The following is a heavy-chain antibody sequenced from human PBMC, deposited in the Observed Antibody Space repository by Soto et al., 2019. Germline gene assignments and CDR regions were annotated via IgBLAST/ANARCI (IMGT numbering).Heavy chain of an antibody. D-gene: IGHD3-3*01. CDR2: ITTSDDIT. V-gene: IGHV3-23*01. Sequence: EVQLFESGGGLVEPGESLRLSCAASGFIFKDFAMSWVRQAPGKGLEWVSTITTSDDITYSADSVRGRFTISRDNSANTLFLQMSSLRGDDTATYYCTKGDSSGYFDPSSGYSPPDHWGHGTLVTVSS. CDR3: TKGDSSGYFDPSSGYSPPDH. CDR1: GFIFKDFA. J-gene: IGHJ5*02.